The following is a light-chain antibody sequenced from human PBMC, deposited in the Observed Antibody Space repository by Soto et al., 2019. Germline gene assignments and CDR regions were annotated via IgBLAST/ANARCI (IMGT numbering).Light chain of an antibody. CDR3: QQYGSSPYT. Sequence: EIVLTQSPGTLSLSPGERATLSCRASQSVTANYLAWYQQKAGQAPRVLIFGASSRATGIPDRFSGSGSGTDFTLTISRLEPEDFAVYYCQQYGSSPYTFGQGTKLEIK. CDR1: QSVTANY. V-gene: IGKV3-20*01. CDR2: GAS. J-gene: IGKJ2*01.